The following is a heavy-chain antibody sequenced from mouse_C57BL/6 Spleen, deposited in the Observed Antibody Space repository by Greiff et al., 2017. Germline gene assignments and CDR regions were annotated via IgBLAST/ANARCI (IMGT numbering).Heavy chain of an antibody. CDR3: ARGACNCDCFDY. D-gene: IGHD2-1*01. J-gene: IGHJ2*01. Sequence: QVQLQQPGTELVKPGASVKLSCKASGYTFTSYWMHWVKQRPGQGLEWIGNINPSNGGTNYNEKFKSEATLTVDKSSSTAYMQISSLTSDDAAVYYCARGACNCDCFDYWGQGTILTVSS. CDR1: GYTFTSYW. CDR2: INPSNGGT. V-gene: IGHV1-53*01.